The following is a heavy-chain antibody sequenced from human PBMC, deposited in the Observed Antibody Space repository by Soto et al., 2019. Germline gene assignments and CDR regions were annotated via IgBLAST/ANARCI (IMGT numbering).Heavy chain of an antibody. CDR2: ISAYNGNT. Sequence: QVQLVQSGAEVKKPGASVKVSCKASGYTFTSYGISWVRQAPGQGLAWMGWISAYNGNTNYAQKLPGRVTMTTDSSTGTASVGLGSLISDDTAVYCCAREAPPPYSSGWSPFDCWGQGALVTVSS. CDR1: GYTFTSYG. V-gene: IGHV1-18*01. CDR3: AREAPPPYSSGWSPFDC. J-gene: IGHJ4*02. D-gene: IGHD6-19*01.